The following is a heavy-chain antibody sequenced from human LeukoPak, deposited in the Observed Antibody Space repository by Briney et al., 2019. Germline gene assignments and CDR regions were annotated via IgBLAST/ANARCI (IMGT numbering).Heavy chain of an antibody. Sequence: PGGSLRLSCAASGFTFSNYWMSWVRQAPGKGLEWVANIKQDGSEKYYVDSVKGRFTISRDNAKNSLYLQMNSLRAEDTAVYYCARDDRKDWLGIPGRAFDIWGQGTMATVSS. CDR2: IKQDGSEK. J-gene: IGHJ3*02. CDR1: GFTFSNYW. CDR3: ARDDRKDWLGIPGRAFDI. D-gene: IGHD6-19*01. V-gene: IGHV3-7*01.